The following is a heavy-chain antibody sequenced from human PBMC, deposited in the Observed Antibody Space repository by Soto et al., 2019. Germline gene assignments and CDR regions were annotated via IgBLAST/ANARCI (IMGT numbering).Heavy chain of an antibody. D-gene: IGHD3-3*01. CDR1: VFTFSDHY. J-gene: IGHJ6*02. Sequence: QAQLVESGGVLVKPGGSLRLSCEASVFTFSDHYMTWVRQAPGKGLEFISHISHSGEILHHADSVRGRFTFSRDNAKNLLSVQMTSVTGEQRAVYWCARERGSWSFGFYTSYYGMDVWGQGTTVTVSS. CDR2: ISHSGEIL. V-gene: IGHV3-11*01. CDR3: ARERGSWSFGFYTSYYGMDV.